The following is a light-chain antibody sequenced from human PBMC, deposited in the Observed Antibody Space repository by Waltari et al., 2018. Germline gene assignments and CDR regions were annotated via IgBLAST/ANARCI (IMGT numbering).Light chain of an antibody. CDR2: KTN. CDR1: SGSVGSTSY. V-gene: IGLV8-61*01. J-gene: IGLJ3*02. CDR3: RLYMGSGIWV. Sequence: QTVVTQEPSLSVSPGGTVTLTCALSSGSVGSTSYASWYQQSPGQTPRTLVYKTNIRSSGVPYRFSGSILGNKAALIITGAQADDESDYYCRLYMGSGIWVFGGGTKVTVL.